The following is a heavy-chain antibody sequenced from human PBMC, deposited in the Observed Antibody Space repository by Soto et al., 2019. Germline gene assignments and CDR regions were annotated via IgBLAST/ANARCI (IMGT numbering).Heavy chain of an antibody. CDR3: ARAGYDSSGYPLGS. Sequence: QVQLVQSGAEVKKPGASVKVSCKASGYTFTGNAMHWVRQAPGQRLEWMGWINTGNGNTKYSQKFQGRVTITRDTSATTTYMELSSLRSEDTAVYYCARAGYDSSGYPLGSWGQGTLVTGSS. CDR1: GYTFTGNA. CDR2: INTGNGNT. J-gene: IGHJ4*02. V-gene: IGHV1-3*04. D-gene: IGHD3-22*01.